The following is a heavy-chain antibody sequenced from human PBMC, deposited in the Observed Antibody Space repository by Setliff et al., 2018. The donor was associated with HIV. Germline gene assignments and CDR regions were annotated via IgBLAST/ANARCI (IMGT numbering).Heavy chain of an antibody. Sequence: SETLSLTCAVSGVSVTSHFWSWIRQPPGKGLEWIGYFSYRGGTNSNPSLKSRVTISVDTSKNDVSLKMRSVTAADTAVYYCARDRDYGGNRDAFDIWGQGIMVTVSS. V-gene: IGHV4-59*02. CDR3: ARDRDYGGNRDAFDI. J-gene: IGHJ3*02. CDR2: FSYRGGT. CDR1: GVSVTSHF. D-gene: IGHD4-17*01.